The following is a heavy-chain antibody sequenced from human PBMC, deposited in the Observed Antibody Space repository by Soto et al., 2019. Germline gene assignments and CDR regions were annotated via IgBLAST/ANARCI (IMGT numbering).Heavy chain of an antibody. CDR1: GFTFSSYS. J-gene: IGHJ4*02. V-gene: IGHV3-23*01. D-gene: IGHD2-15*01. CDR3: AKKGGGSPAPIDY. Sequence: EVQLLESGGGLVHPGGSLRLSCAASGFTFSSYSMRWVRQAPGEGLEWVSSISGSGGNTYYADSVKGRFTISRDNSKNTLYLQMNSLRADDTALYYCAKKGGGSPAPIDYWGQGTLVTVSS. CDR2: ISGSGGNT.